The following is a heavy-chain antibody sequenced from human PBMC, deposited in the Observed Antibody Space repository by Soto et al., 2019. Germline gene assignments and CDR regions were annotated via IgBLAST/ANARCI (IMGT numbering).Heavy chain of an antibody. V-gene: IGHV3-23*01. CDR1: GFTFSNHA. Sequence: EVQLLESGGALVQPGGSLRLPCAASGFTFSNHAMNWVRQAPGKGLEWVSTISDSGSTYYADSVKGRFTISRENSKNTLYLQMNSLRAVDTAVYYCARDPGGHYCTSTSCLYFFDHWGQGTLVIVSS. D-gene: IGHD2-2*01. J-gene: IGHJ4*02. CDR3: ARDPGGHYCTSTSCLYFFDH. CDR2: ISDSGST.